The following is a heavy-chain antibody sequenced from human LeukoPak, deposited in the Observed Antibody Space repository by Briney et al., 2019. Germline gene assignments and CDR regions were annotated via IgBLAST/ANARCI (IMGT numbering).Heavy chain of an antibody. CDR1: GFTFSSYS. Sequence: GGSLRLSCAASGFTFSSYSMNWVRQAPGKGLEWVSSISSSSSYIYYADSVKGRFTISRDNAKNSLYLQMISLRAEDTAVYYCASGWLQGGDYWGQGTLVTVSS. D-gene: IGHD5-24*01. J-gene: IGHJ4*02. V-gene: IGHV3-21*01. CDR2: ISSSSSYI. CDR3: ASGWLQGGDY.